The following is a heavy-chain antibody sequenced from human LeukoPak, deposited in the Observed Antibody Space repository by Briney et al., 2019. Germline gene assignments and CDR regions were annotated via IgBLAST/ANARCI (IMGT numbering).Heavy chain of an antibody. CDR1: GYSFTSYW. CDR2: IYPGDSDT. CDR3: ARASGGFDGYSQFDY. D-gene: IGHD5-24*01. Sequence: GESLKISCKGSGYSFTSYWIGWARPMPGKGLEWMGIIYPGDSDTRYSPSFQGQVTISADKSISTAYLQWSSLKASDTAMYYCARASGGFDGYSQFDYWGQGTLVTVSS. J-gene: IGHJ4*02. V-gene: IGHV5-51*01.